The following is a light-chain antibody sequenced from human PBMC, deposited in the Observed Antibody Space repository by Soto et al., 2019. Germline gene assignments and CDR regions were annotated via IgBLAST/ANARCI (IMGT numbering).Light chain of an antibody. Sequence: DIQLTQSPSSLSASVGDRVTTTCQASQDISNNLIWYQQKPGKAPKPQIYDASKFKTGGPSRFSGSGSGTDFNFTISSLQPEDIATYYCQQYDNLPPLYTFGQGTKLEIK. V-gene: IGKV1-33*01. J-gene: IGKJ2*01. CDR3: QQYDNLPPLYT. CDR2: DAS. CDR1: QDISNN.